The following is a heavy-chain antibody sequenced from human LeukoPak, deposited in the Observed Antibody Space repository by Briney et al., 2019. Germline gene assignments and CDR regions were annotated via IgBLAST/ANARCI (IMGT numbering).Heavy chain of an antibody. CDR1: RGSFSGYY. J-gene: IGHJ4*02. Sequence: PSETLSLTCAVYRGSFSGYYWTWIRQSPGTGLEWIGSIYYSGSTYYNPSLKSRATISVDTSKNQISLKVSSVTAADSALYFCARQRTSGSASNLRVAQIDSWGQGTLVTVSS. V-gene: IGHV4-34*01. CDR2: IYYSGST. CDR3: ARQRTSGSASNLRVAQIDS. D-gene: IGHD3-3*01.